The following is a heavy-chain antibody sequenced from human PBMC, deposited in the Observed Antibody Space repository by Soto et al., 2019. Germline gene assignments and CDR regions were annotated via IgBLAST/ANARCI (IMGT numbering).Heavy chain of an antibody. J-gene: IGHJ4*02. Sequence: SETLSLTCTVSGGSISSYYWSWIRQPPGKGLEWIGYIYYSGSTNYNPSLKSRVTISVDTSKNPFSLKLSSVTAADTAVYYCARRYGGTFDYWGQGTLVTVPQ. CDR1: GGSISSYY. D-gene: IGHD2-15*01. CDR2: IYYSGST. V-gene: IGHV4-59*08. CDR3: ARRYGGTFDY.